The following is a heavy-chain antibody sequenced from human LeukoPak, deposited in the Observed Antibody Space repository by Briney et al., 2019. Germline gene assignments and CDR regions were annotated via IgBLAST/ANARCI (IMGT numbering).Heavy chain of an antibody. CDR3: ARGPQRLTTVVNGFDY. V-gene: IGHV4-39*07. CDR1: GGSISSSSYY. D-gene: IGHD4-23*01. J-gene: IGHJ4*02. CDR2: IYYSGST. Sequence: PSETLSLTCTVSGGSISSSSYYWGWIRQPPGKGLEWVGGIYYSGSTSYNPSFKSGVTIFVETSRNQFSLKLKSVTAADTAVYYCARGPQRLTTVVNGFDYWGQGTLVTVSS.